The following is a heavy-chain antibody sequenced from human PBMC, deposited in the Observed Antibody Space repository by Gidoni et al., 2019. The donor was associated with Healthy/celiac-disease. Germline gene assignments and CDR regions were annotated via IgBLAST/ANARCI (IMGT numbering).Heavy chain of an antibody. CDR2: IWYDGSNK. J-gene: IGHJ6*02. V-gene: IGHV3-33*01. D-gene: IGHD6-13*01. CDR3: ARDGSEYSSSWYPPLYYYYYGMDV. Sequence: QVQLVESGGGVVQPGRSLRLSCAASGFTFSSYGMHWVRQAPGKGLGWVAVIWYDGSNKYYADSVKGRFTISRDNSKNTLYLQMNSLRAEDTAVYYCARDGSEYSSSWYPPLYYYYYGMDVWGQGTTVTVSS. CDR1: GFTFSSYG.